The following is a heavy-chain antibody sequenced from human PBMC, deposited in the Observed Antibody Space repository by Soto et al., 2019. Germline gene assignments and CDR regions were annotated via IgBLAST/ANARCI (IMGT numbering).Heavy chain of an antibody. Sequence: GGSLRLSCTASGFNFRNYGMHWVRQAPGKGPEWVANIKQDGSEKNYVDSAKGRFIISRDNAKNSLYLQMNSLRAEDTAVYYCASLGRHGWGQGTTVTVSS. CDR1: GFNFRNYG. CDR3: ASLGRHG. D-gene: IGHD3-16*01. V-gene: IGHV3-7*01. CDR2: IKQDGSEK. J-gene: IGHJ6*02.